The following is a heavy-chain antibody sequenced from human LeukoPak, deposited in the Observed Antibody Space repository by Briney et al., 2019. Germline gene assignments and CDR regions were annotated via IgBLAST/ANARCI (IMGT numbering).Heavy chain of an antibody. D-gene: IGHD6-19*01. CDR2: IYYSGST. CDR3: ARVEESGWYVVY. CDR1: GGSISSYY. J-gene: IGHJ4*02. Sequence: SETLSLTCTVSGGSISSYYWSWVRQPPGKGLEWIGYIYYSGSTNYNPSLKSRVTISVDTSKNQFSLKLSSVTAADTAVYYCARVEESGWYVVYWGRGTLVTVSS. V-gene: IGHV4-59*01.